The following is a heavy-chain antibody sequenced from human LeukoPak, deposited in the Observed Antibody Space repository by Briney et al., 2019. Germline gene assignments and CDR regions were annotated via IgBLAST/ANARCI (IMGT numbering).Heavy chain of an antibody. CDR2: FDPEDGET. Sequence: ASVKVSCKVSGYTLTELSMHWVRQAPGKGLEWMGGFDPEDGETIYAQKFQGRVTMAEDTSTDTAYMELSSLRSEDTAVYYCATDRYSSSFGSPNYWGQGTLVTVSS. CDR3: ATDRYSSSFGSPNY. CDR1: GYTLTELS. D-gene: IGHD6-6*01. J-gene: IGHJ4*02. V-gene: IGHV1-24*01.